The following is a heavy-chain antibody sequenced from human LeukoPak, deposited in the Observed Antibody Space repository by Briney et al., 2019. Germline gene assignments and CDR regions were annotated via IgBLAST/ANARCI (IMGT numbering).Heavy chain of an antibody. CDR1: GYTFTSYG. J-gene: IGHJ4*02. D-gene: IGHD2-2*01. CDR3: ARIGGRGDIVVVPAANV. Sequence: GASVKVSCKASGYTFTSYGISWVRQAPGQGLGMGWISAYNGNTNYAQKLQGRVTMTTDTSTSTAYMELRSLRSDDTAVYYCARIGGRGDIVVVPAANVWGQGTLVTVSS. CDR2: ISAYNGNT. V-gene: IGHV1-18*01.